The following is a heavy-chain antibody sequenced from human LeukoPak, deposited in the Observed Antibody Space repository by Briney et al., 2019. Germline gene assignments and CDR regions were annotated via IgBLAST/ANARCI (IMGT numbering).Heavy chain of an antibody. CDR2: INPRGGST. J-gene: IGHJ5*02. CDR3: ARGSTLGWFDP. Sequence: ASVKVSCKASGYTFTTYYMHWLRQAPGQGPEWMGIINPRGGSTDYAQKFQGRVTMTRNTSISTAYMELSSLRSEDTAVYYCARGSTLGWFDPWGQGTLVTVSS. CDR1: GYTFTTYY. V-gene: IGHV1-46*01.